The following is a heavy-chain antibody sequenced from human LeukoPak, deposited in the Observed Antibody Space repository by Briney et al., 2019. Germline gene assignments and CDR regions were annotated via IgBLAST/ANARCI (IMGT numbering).Heavy chain of an antibody. CDR3: APSLYYYGSGSYYKGTDY. J-gene: IGHJ4*02. CDR2: ISYDGSNK. V-gene: IGHV3-30-3*01. D-gene: IGHD3-10*01. Sequence: PGRSLRLSCAASGFTFSSYAMHWVRQAPGKGLEWVAVISYDGSNKYYADSVKGRFTISRDNSKNTLYLQMNSLRAEDTAVYYCAPSLYYYGSGSYYKGTDYWGQGTLVTVSS. CDR1: GFTFSSYA.